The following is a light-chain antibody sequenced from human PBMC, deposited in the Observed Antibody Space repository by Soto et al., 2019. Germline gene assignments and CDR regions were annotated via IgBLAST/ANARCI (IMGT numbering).Light chain of an antibody. CDR2: EVT. Sequence: QSVLTQPPSASGSAGQSVTISCTGTSSDVGAYNYVSWYQQHPGKAPKLMIYEVTKRPSGVPARFSGSKSGNTASLTVSGLXAENEADYYCTSHAGLNAWYLFGTGTKVTVL. CDR3: TSHAGLNAWYL. J-gene: IGLJ1*01. CDR1: SSDVGAYNY. V-gene: IGLV2-8*01.